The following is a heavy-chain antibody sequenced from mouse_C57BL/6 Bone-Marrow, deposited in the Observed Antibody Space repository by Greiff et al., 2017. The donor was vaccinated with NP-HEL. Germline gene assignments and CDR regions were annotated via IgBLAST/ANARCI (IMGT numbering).Heavy chain of an antibody. CDR3: AREESYGNYGYFDV. D-gene: IGHD2-1*01. CDR1: GYTFTNYW. V-gene: IGHV1-63*01. J-gene: IGHJ1*03. Sequence: QVQLKESGAELVRPGTSVKMSCKASGYTFTNYWIGWAKQRPGHGLEWIGDIYPGGGYTNYNEKFKGKATLTADKSSSTAYMQFSSLTSEDSAIYYCAREESYGNYGYFDVWGTGTTVTVSS. CDR2: IYPGGGYT.